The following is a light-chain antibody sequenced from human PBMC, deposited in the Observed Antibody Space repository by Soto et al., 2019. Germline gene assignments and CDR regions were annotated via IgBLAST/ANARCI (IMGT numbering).Light chain of an antibody. Sequence: EIVMPQSPATLSVSPGERVTLSCRASESLSTYLAWYQQKPGQAPRLLIYGASTKATGIPARFSGSGSATDFTLTISSLQPEDFAVYYCQRYNDWPFTFGQGTKLEI. CDR1: ESLSTY. CDR3: QRYNDWPFT. J-gene: IGKJ2*01. V-gene: IGKV3-15*01. CDR2: GAS.